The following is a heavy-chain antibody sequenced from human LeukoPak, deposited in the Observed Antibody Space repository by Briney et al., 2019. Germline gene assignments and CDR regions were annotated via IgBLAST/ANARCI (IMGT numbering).Heavy chain of an antibody. CDR1: GGSISSGGYY. D-gene: IGHD5-18*01. CDR2: IYYSGST. J-gene: IGHJ3*02. V-gene: IGHV4-30-4*08. Sequence: PSQTLSLTCTVSGGSISSGGYYWSWIRQPPGKGLEWIGYIYYSGSTNYNPSLKSRVTISVDTSKNQFSLKLSSVTAADTAVYYCARPGVESGRYGAFDTWGQGTMVTVSS. CDR3: ARPGVESGRYGAFDT.